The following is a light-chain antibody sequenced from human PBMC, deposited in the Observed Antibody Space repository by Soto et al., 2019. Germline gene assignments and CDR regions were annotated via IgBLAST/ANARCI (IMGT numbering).Light chain of an antibody. CDR3: QTWSTDIRV. CDR2: LNSDGSH. CDR1: SGHNSYA. Sequence: QSVLTQPPSASASLGAWVKLTCTLSSGHNSYAIAWHQQQPEKGPRYLMKLNSDGSHSKGDGIPDRFSGSSSGAERYLTTSSLQSEDEADYYCQTWSTDIRVFGGGTKLTVL. J-gene: IGLJ3*02. V-gene: IGLV4-69*01.